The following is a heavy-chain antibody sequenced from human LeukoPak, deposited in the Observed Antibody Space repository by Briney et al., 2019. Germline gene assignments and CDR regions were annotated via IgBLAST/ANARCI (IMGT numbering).Heavy chain of an antibody. Sequence: SETLSLTCTVSGYSISSGYYWGWIRQPPGKGLEWIGSIYHSGSTYYNPSLKSRVTISVDTSKNQFSLKLSSVTAADTAVYYCARDLDYGDYPFDYWGQGTLVTVSS. J-gene: IGHJ4*02. CDR1: GYSISSGYY. CDR2: IYHSGST. CDR3: ARDLDYGDYPFDY. D-gene: IGHD4-17*01. V-gene: IGHV4-38-2*02.